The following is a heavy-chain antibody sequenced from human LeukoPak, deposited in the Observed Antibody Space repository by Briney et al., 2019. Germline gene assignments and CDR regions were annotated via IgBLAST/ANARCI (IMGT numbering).Heavy chain of an antibody. V-gene: IGHV3-21*01. CDR2: ISSSSCYI. D-gene: IGHD3-22*01. CDR1: GFTFSSYS. CDR3: VRDASNDSSGYSRGDNWFDP. J-gene: IGHJ5*02. Sequence: GGSLRLSCAASGFTFSSYSMNWVRQAPGKGLEWVSSISSSSCYIYYADSVKGRFTISRDNSKNTLYLQMNSLRPEDTAVYYCVRDASNDSSGYSRGDNWFDPWGQGTLVTVSS.